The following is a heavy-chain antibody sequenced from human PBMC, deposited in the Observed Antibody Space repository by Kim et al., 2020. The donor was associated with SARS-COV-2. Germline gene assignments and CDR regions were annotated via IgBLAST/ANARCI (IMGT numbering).Heavy chain of an antibody. CDR2: IDYDGSET. CDR1: EFTFGSYW. J-gene: IGHJ4*02. D-gene: IGHD3-22*01. CDR3: ARDRRAYSYDSSGSQGGDYFDY. Sequence: GGSLRLSCTASRFTESEFTFGSYWMSWLRQAPGKGLEWVANIDYDGSETYYVDSVKGRFTISRDNAKNSLFLQMKSLEAEDTAVYYCARDRRAYSYDSSGSQGGDYFDYWGQGTLVTVSS. V-gene: IGHV3-7*03.